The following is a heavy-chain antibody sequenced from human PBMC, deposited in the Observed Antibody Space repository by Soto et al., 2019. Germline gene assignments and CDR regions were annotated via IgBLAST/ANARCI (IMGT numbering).Heavy chain of an antibody. V-gene: IGHV4-30-4*01. CDR1: GGSISSGDYY. CDR3: ARVQGGGGAMVHNY. Sequence: QVQLQESGPGLVKPSQTLSLTCTVSGGSISSGDYYWSWIRQPPGKGLEWIGYIYYSGSTYYNPSLKNRVTISVDTSKNHFSLKLSSVTAADTAVYYCARVQGGGGAMVHNYRGQGTLVTVSS. J-gene: IGHJ4*02. CDR2: IYYSGST. D-gene: IGHD5-18*01.